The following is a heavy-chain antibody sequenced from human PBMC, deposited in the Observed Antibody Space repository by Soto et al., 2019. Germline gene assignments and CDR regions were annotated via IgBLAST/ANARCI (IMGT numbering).Heavy chain of an antibody. J-gene: IGHJ6*03. Sequence: PGGSLRLSCAASGFTFSDYYMSWIRQAPGKGLEWVSYISSSGSTIYYADSVKGRFTISRDNAKNSLYLQMNSLRAEDTAVYYCARGTGDDFWSGYYGGGYYYYYMDVWGKGTTVTVSS. D-gene: IGHD3-3*01. CDR2: ISSSGSTI. CDR1: GFTFSDYY. V-gene: IGHV3-11*01. CDR3: ARGTGDDFWSGYYGGGYYYYYMDV.